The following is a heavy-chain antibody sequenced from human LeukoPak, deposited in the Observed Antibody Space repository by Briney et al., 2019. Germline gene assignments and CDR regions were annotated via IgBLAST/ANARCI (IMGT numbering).Heavy chain of an antibody. V-gene: IGHV3-74*01. CDR3: IRTLIVATSPYMDV. J-gene: IGHJ6*03. D-gene: IGHD5-12*01. CDR2: VNSDGTGT. Sequence: GGSLRLSCAASGFTFSSYWMHWVRHAPGKGMVWVSRVNSDGTGTTYADSVEGRFTISRDNAKNTVYLQMHSLRAEDTAIYYCIRTLIVATSPYMDVWGKGTTVTVSS. CDR1: GFTFSSYW.